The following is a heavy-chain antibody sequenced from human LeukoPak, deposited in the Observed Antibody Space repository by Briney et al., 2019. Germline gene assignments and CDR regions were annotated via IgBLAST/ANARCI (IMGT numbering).Heavy chain of an antibody. D-gene: IGHD3/OR15-3a*01. Sequence: YMSWVRQPPGKGLEWIGYIYYSGSTYYNPSLKSRVTISVDTSKNQFSLKLSSVTAADTAVYYCARGPDTDCFDYWGQGTLVTVSS. CDR3: ARGPDTDCFDY. CDR2: IYYSGST. V-gene: IGHV4-30-4*01. CDR1: Y. J-gene: IGHJ4*02.